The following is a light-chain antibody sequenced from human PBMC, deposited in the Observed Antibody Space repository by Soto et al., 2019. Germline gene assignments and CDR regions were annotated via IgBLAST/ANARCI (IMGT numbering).Light chain of an antibody. J-gene: IGKJ4*01. Sequence: EIVMTQSPATLSVSPGERATLSCRASQSVSSNLAWYQQKPGQAPRLRIYGASTRATGIPARFSGSGSGTEFTLTISSLQSEDFAVYYCQQYNNWPPNTFGGGTKVEIK. V-gene: IGKV3-15*01. CDR3: QQYNNWPPNT. CDR2: GAS. CDR1: QSVSSN.